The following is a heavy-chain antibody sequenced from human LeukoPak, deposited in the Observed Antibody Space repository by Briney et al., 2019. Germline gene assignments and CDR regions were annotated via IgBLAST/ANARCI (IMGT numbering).Heavy chain of an antibody. CDR3: ARGTMFPYYFDY. J-gene: IGHJ4*02. Sequence: GGSLRLSCAASGFTFSSYEMNWVRQAPGKGLVWVSRINSDGSSTTYADSVKGRFTISRDNAKNSLYLQMNSLRAEDTAVYYCARGTMFPYYFDYWGQGSLVTVPS. V-gene: IGHV3-74*01. CDR1: GFTFSSYE. CDR2: INSDGSST. D-gene: IGHD3-10*02.